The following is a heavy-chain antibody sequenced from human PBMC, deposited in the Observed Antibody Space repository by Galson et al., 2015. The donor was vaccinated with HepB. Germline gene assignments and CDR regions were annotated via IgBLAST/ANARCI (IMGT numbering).Heavy chain of an antibody. V-gene: IGHV7-4-1*02. D-gene: IGHD3-22*01. CDR2: INTNTGNP. CDR1: GYTFTSYA. CDR3: ARPVNYDSSGYYYVDDAFDI. J-gene: IGHJ3*02. Sequence: SVKVSCKASGYTFTSYAMNWVRQAPGQGLEWMGWINTNTGNPTYAQGFTGRFVFSLDTSVSTAYLQISSLKAEDTAVYYCARPVNYDSSGYYYVDDAFDIWGQGTMVTVSS.